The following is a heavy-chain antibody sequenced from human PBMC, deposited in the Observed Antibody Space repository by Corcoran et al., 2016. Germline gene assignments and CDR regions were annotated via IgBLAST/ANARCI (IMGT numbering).Heavy chain of an antibody. V-gene: IGHV2-26*01. CDR1: GFSFSNARMG. CDR3: ARIRAGGYDWNYFDY. J-gene: IGHJ4*02. D-gene: IGHD5-12*01. CDR2: IFSNDER. Sequence: QVTLKESGPVLVKPTETLTLTCTVSGFSFSNARMGVSWIRQPPGEALEWLAHIFSNDERSYSTFLKSRLTISKDTSKSQVVLTMTNMDPVDTATYYCARIRAGGYDWNYFDYWGQGTLVTVSS.